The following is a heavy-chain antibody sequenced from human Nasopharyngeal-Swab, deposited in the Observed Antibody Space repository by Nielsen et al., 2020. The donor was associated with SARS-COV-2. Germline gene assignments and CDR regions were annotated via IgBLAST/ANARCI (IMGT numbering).Heavy chain of an antibody. V-gene: IGHV1-46*01. Sequence: WVRQAPGQGLEWMGIINPSGGSTSYAQKFQGRATMTRDTSTSTVYMELSSLRSEDTAVYYCARDPTPTGASVLYYYYYGMDVWGQGTTDRLL. J-gene: IGHJ6*02. D-gene: IGHD4/OR15-4a*01. CDR2: INPSGGST. CDR3: ARDPTPTGASVLYYYYYGMDV.